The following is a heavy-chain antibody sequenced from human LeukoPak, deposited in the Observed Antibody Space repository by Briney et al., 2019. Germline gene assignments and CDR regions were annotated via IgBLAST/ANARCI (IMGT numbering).Heavy chain of an antibody. CDR3: ARVGLVSFSAAIDY. D-gene: IGHD2-2*01. CDR1: GYTFTSYG. Sequence: GSVKVSCKATGYTFTSYGISCVRQAPGQGLEWMGWISAYNGNTNYAQKLQGRVTMTTDTSTSTAYMELRSLRSDDTAVYYCARVGLVSFSAAIDYWGQGTLVTVSS. J-gene: IGHJ4*02. CDR2: ISAYNGNT. V-gene: IGHV1-18*01.